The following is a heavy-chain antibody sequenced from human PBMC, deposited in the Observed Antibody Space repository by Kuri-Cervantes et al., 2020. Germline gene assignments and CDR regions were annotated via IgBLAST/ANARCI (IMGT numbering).Heavy chain of an antibody. CDR2: ISYDGSNK. Sequence: GGSLRLSCAASGLTFSSYAMHWVRQAPGKGLERVAVISYDGSNKYYADSVKGRFTISRDNSKNTLYLQMNSLRAEDTAVYYCARSMVGTQDYWGQGTLVTVSS. CDR1: GLTFSSYA. CDR3: ARSMVGTQDY. V-gene: IGHV3-30-3*01. D-gene: IGHD1-26*01. J-gene: IGHJ4*02.